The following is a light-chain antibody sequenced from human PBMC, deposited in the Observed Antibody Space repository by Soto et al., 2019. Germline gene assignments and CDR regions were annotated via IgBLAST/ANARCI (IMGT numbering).Light chain of an antibody. Sequence: DIQMTQSPSSLSASGGDRSSSACRASQNISNYLNWIQQNSGKAPKLLIYAASNLQSGVSSRFSRSGSGTDFPLTISTLQPEDFAVYYCQQRSNWPSLTFGGGTKVDIK. CDR1: QNISNY. J-gene: IGKJ4*01. CDR2: AAS. V-gene: IGKV1-39*01. CDR3: QQRSNWPSLT.